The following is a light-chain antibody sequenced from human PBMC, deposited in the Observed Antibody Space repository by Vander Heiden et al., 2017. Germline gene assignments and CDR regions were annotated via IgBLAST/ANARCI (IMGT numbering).Light chain of an antibody. J-gene: IGLJ1*01. CDR1: SSDVGGYNY. Sequence: QSALTQPASVSGAPGQSITIACTGTSSDVGGYNYVYWYQQHPGKPPKLMIYDVSNRPSGVSTRFSGSKSGNTASLTISGLQAEDEADYYCSSYTSSSTYVFGTGTKVTVL. CDR3: SSYTSSSTYV. CDR2: DVS. V-gene: IGLV2-14*03.